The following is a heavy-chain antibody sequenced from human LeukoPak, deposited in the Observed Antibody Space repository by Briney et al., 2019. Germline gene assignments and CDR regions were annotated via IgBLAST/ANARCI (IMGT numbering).Heavy chain of an antibody. CDR1: GGSFSGYY. J-gene: IGHJ4*02. V-gene: IGHV4-34*01. CDR2: INHSGST. CDR3: ARGHTTSPDYVLGFDY. D-gene: IGHD4-17*01. Sequence: SETLSLTCAVYGGSFSGYYWSWIRQPPGKGLEWIGEINHSGSTNYNPSLKSRVTISVDTSKNQFSLKLSSVTAADTAVYYCARGHTTSPDYVLGFDYWGQGTLVTVSS.